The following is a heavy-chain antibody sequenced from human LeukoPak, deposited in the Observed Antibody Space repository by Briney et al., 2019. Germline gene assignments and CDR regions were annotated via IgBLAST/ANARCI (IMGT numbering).Heavy chain of an antibody. V-gene: IGHV2-70*11. D-gene: IGHD3-22*01. CDR3: ARSRYYYDSSGYNYYYYMDV. CDR1: GFSLSTSGMC. Sequence: SGPTLVNPTQTLTLTCTFSGFSLSTSGMCVSWIRQPPGKALEWLARIDWDDDKYYSTSLKTRLTISKDTSKHQVVLTMTNMDPVDTATYYCARSRYYYDSSGYNYYYYMDVWGKGTTVTVSS. J-gene: IGHJ6*03. CDR2: IDWDDDK.